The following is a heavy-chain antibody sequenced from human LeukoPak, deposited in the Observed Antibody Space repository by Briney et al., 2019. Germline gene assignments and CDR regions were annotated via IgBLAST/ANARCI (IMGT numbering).Heavy chain of an antibody. CDR2: IYTTGST. Sequence: SETLSLTCTVSGGSISSYYWTWIRQPAGKGLEWIGRIYTTGSTYYNPSLKSRVTISVDTSKNQFSLKLSSVTAADTAVYYCARDPRYCSSTSCGPWGQGTLVTVSS. J-gene: IGHJ5*02. CDR3: ARDPRYCSSTSCGP. D-gene: IGHD2-2*01. V-gene: IGHV4-4*07. CDR1: GGSISSYY.